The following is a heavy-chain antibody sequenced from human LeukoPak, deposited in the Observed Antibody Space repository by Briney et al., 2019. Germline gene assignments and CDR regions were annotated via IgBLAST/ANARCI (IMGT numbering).Heavy chain of an antibody. V-gene: IGHV3-48*03. D-gene: IGHD3-10*01. CDR2: ISSSSSTI. J-gene: IGHJ4*02. Sequence: QPGGTLRLSRAASGFTFSSYEMNWVRQAPGKERKWVTYISSSSSTIYYTATVKARFTLSRDNAKNSLYLQMNSLRAEDTAVYYCARDSHYYGSGSYYNDMDYWGQGTLVTVSS. CDR1: GFTFSSYE. CDR3: ARDSHYYGSGSYYNDMDY.